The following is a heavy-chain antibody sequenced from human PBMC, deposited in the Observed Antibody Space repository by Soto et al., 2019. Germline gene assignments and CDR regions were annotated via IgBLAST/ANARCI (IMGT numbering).Heavy chain of an antibody. D-gene: IGHD6-13*01. Sequence: QVQLVQSGAEVKKPGSSVKVSCKASGGPFSSYAISWVRQAPGQGLEWMGGIIPIFGTANYAQKFQGRVTITADESTSTAYMELSSLRSEDTAVYYCARLGTPYYSSSWGNWFDPWDQGTLVTVSS. CDR3: ARLGTPYYSSSWGNWFDP. J-gene: IGHJ5*02. CDR2: IIPIFGTA. CDR1: GGPFSSYA. V-gene: IGHV1-69*01.